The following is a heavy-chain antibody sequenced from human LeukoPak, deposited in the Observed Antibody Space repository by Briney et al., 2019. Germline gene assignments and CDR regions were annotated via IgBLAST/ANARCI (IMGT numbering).Heavy chain of an antibody. V-gene: IGHV3-30*04. Sequence: SGGSLRLSCAASGFTFSSYAMHWVRQAPGKGLEWVAVISYDGSNKYYADSVKGRFTISRDNSKNTLYLQMNSLRAEDMALYFCAKDKSSSSYWYFDLWGRGTLVTVSS. D-gene: IGHD6-6*01. CDR1: GFTFSSYA. CDR3: AKDKSSSSYWYFDL. J-gene: IGHJ2*01. CDR2: ISYDGSNK.